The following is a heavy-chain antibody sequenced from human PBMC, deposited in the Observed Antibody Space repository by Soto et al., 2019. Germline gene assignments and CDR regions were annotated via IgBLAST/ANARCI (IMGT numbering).Heavy chain of an antibody. CDR1: GDSVSSPYY. Sequence: QVQLQESGPGLVKPSGTLSLTCAVSGDSVSSPYYWCWVRQPPGKGLEWIGEVFHTGTTSYNPSLRSRVTISMAKSNNQFSLDLSSVTAADTAVYYCARSAGWYAVHSWGPGTLVIVSS. CDR3: ARSAGWYAVHS. CDR2: VFHTGTT. D-gene: IGHD6-19*01. J-gene: IGHJ4*02. V-gene: IGHV4-4*02.